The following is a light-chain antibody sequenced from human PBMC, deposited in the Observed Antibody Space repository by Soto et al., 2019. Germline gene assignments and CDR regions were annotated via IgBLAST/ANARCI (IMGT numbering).Light chain of an antibody. CDR3: QQYSSLPHT. V-gene: IGKV3-20*01. J-gene: IGKJ2*01. Sequence: ESVLTQSPGTLSLSPGERATLSCRARQSVSNSYFAWYQQKPGQAPRLLIYGISNRATGIPDRFSGSGSGTDFTLTISRLEPEDFVVYYCQQYSSLPHTFGQGTKLEVK. CDR1: QSVSNSY. CDR2: GIS.